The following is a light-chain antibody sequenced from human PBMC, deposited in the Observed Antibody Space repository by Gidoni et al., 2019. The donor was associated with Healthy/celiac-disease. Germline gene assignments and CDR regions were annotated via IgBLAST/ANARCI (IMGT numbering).Light chain of an antibody. J-gene: IGKJ5*01. CDR1: HGIRIW. CDR3: QQANSFPIT. V-gene: IGKV1-12*01. CDR2: AAS. Sequence: DIQMTQSPSSVSASVGDRVTITCRASHGIRIWVACYQQKPGKAPKLLIYAASSLQSGVQTKFCGSGSVTDFTLTISSLQPEDFATYYCQQANSFPITFGQGTRLEIK.